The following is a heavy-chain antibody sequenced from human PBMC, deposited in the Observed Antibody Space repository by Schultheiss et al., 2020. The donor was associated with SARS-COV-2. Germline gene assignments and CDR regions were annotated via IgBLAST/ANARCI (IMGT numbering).Heavy chain of an antibody. CDR3: ARTETIFGVVSSYYYYMDV. D-gene: IGHD3-3*01. V-gene: IGHV1-18*01. CDR2: ISAYNGNT. J-gene: IGHJ6*03. Sequence: ASVKVSCKASGYTFTSYGISWVRQAPGQGLEWMGWISAYNGNTNYAQKLQGRVTMTRDTSTSTVYMELSSLRSEDTAVYYCARTETIFGVVSSYYYYMDVWGKGTTVTVSS. CDR1: GYTFTSYG.